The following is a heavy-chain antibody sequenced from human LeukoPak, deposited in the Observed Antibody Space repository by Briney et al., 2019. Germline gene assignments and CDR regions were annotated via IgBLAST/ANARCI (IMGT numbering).Heavy chain of an antibody. CDR2: ISGYNGNT. D-gene: IGHD3-22*01. Sequence: ASVKVSCNASGYTFTSYGISWVRQAPGQGLEWMGWISGYNGNTHYAQNLQGRVTMTTDTSTSTAYMELRSLRFDDTAAYYCARDEARYSRGYYPNWFDPWGQGTLVTVSS. CDR3: ARDEARYSRGYYPNWFDP. J-gene: IGHJ5*02. V-gene: IGHV1-18*01. CDR1: GYTFTSYG.